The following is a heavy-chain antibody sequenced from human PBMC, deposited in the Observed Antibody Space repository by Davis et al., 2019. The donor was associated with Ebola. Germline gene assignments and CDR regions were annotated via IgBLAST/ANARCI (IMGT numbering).Heavy chain of an antibody. CDR3: ARGSANSALYYYYGMDV. CDR2: INHSGST. CDR1: GGSFSGYY. D-gene: IGHD4-23*01. V-gene: IGHV4-34*01. Sequence: MPSETLSLTCAVYGGSFSGYYWSWIRQPPGKGLEWIGEINHSGSTNYNPSLKSRVTISVDTSKNQFSLKLSSVTAADTAVYYCARGSANSALYYYYGMDVWGQGTTVTVSS. J-gene: IGHJ6*02.